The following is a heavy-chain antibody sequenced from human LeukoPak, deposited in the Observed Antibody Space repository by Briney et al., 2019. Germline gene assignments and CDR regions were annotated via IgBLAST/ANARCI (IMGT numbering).Heavy chain of an antibody. CDR1: GGTFSSYA. D-gene: IGHD3-22*01. Sequence: SVKVSCKASGGTFSSYAVSWVRLTPGQGLEWLGGIIPAFGTTTYAQKFQAKVTMTADKSTNTAYLEISSLTSDDTAVYYCARCSPGDSSNFYAVLQYWGQGTQVTVST. V-gene: IGHV1-69*06. CDR2: IIPAFGTT. J-gene: IGHJ4*02. CDR3: ARCSPGDSSNFYAVLQY.